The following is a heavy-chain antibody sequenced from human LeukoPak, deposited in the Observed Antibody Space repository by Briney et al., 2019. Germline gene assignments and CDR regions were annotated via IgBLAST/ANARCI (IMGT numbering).Heavy chain of an antibody. D-gene: IGHD3-22*01. CDR2: IYGSGIT. V-gene: IGHV4-4*07. Sequence: SETLSLTCTVSGGSIISNYWSWIRQSAGTGLEWIGRIYGSGITDYSPSLKSRVTMSLDTSRKQFSLRPTSVTAADTAVYYCARLKFYDSTGYSPGYYMDVWGKGTTVSVFS. CDR3: ARLKFYDSTGYSPGYYMDV. J-gene: IGHJ6*03. CDR1: GGSIISNY.